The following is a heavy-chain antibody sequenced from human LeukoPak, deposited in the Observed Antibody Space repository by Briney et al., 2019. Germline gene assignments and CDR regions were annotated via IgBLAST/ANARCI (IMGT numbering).Heavy chain of an antibody. CDR1: GFTFSSYA. D-gene: IGHD3-10*01. Sequence: GGSLRLSCAASGFTFSSYAMSWVRQAPGKGLEWVSAISGSGGSTYYADSVKGRFTISKDNSKNTLYLQMNSLRAEDTAVYYCARPIYGSGSYHDAFDIWGQGTMVTVSS. V-gene: IGHV3-23*01. CDR2: ISGSGGST. J-gene: IGHJ3*02. CDR3: ARPIYGSGSYHDAFDI.